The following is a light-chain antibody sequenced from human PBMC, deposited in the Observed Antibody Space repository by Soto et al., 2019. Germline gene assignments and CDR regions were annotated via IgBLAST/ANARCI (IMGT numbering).Light chain of an antibody. J-gene: IGKJ1*01. CDR3: LQDYNYPRT. Sequence: AIQMTQSPSSLSASVGDRVTITCRASQDIRNELAWYQHNPGKAPKLLIYAASYLQGGVPSRFRGAGSGTDFTLTISSLQPEDFATYSCLQDYNYPRTFGQGTKVEIK. V-gene: IGKV1-6*01. CDR2: AAS. CDR1: QDIRNE.